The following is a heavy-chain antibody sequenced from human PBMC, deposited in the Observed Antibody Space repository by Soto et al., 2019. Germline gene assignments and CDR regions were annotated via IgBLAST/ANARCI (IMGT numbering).Heavy chain of an antibody. CDR1: GGSISSSSYY. CDR2: IYYSGST. J-gene: IGHJ5*02. Sequence: SETLSLTCTVSGGSISSSSYYWGWIRQPPGKGLEWIGSIYYSGSTYYNPSLKRRVTISVDTSKNQFSLKLSSVTAADTAVYYCARERAIAAAGTNWFGPWGQGTLVTVSS. V-gene: IGHV4-39*07. CDR3: ARERAIAAAGTNWFGP. D-gene: IGHD6-13*01.